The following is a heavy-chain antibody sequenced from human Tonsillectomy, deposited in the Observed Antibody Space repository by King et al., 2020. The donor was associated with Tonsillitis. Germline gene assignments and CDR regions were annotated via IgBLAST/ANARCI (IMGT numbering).Heavy chain of an antibody. CDR3: ARLGGYYCDY. V-gene: IGHV3-23*04. Sequence: VQLVESGGGLVQPGGSLRLSCAASGFTFSSYGMTWVRQAPGKGLDWVSSLSGSGGRTYYADSVKGRFTFSRDTSKNTLYLQMNSLRAEDTAVYYCARLGGYYCDYWGQGTLVTVSS. J-gene: IGHJ4*02. D-gene: IGHD2-15*01. CDR1: GFTFSSYG. CDR2: LSGSGGRT.